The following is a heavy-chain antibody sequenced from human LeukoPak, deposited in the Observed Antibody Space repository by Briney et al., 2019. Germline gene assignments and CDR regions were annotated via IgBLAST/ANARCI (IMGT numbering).Heavy chain of an antibody. CDR3: ARLLRGGRDTAMVTMIVVRAKPGAFDS. J-gene: IGHJ3*02. CDR1: GGSISSNNW. CDR2: IFHSGST. Sequence: PSGTLSLTCAVSGGSISSNNWWSWVRQPPGKGLEWIGEIFHSGSTNYNPSLKSRVTISVDKSKNQFSLKLSSVTAADTAVYYCARLLRGGRDTAMVTMIVVRAKPGAFDSWGQGTMVTVSS. V-gene: IGHV4-4*02. D-gene: IGHD5-18*01.